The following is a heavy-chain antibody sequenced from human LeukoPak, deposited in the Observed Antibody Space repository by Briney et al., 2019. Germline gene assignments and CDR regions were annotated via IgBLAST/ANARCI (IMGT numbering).Heavy chain of an antibody. J-gene: IGHJ4*02. CDR3: ARGGSGRYRTGFDY. CDR2: INHSGST. CDR1: GGSIRGYY. Sequence: PETLSLTCNVSGGSIRGYYWSWIRQPPGKGLEWIGEINHSGSTNYNPSFKSRVTISVDTSKNQFSLKLSSVTAADTAVYYCARGGSGRYRTGFDYWGQGTLVTVSS. D-gene: IGHD6-19*01. V-gene: IGHV4-34*01.